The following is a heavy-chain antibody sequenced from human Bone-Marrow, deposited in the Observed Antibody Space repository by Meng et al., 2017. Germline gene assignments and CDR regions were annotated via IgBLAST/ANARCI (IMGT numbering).Heavy chain of an antibody. Sequence: SETLSLTCAVYGGSFSGYYWSWIRQPPGKGLEWIGEINHSGSTNYNPSLKSRVTISVDTSKNQFSLKLSSVTAADTAVYYCARGRVYYDILTGYYVSIYYYYGMDVWGQGTTVT. D-gene: IGHD3-9*01. CDR2: INHSGST. CDR1: GGSFSGYY. V-gene: IGHV4-34*01. J-gene: IGHJ6*02. CDR3: ARGRVYYDILTGYYVSIYYYYGMDV.